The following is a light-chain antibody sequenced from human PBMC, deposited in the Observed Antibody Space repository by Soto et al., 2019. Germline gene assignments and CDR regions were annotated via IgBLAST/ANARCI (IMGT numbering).Light chain of an antibody. CDR2: EVS. J-gene: IGLJ2*01. V-gene: IGLV2-14*01. CDR3: SSYTHSNTLV. Sequence: QSALTQPASVSGSPGQSITISCTGTSSDVGGYKYVSWYQHHPGKAPKLMIYEVSNRPSGVSNRFSGSKSGNTASLTISGLQAEDDADYYCSSYTHSNTLVFGGGTKLTVL. CDR1: SSDVGGYKY.